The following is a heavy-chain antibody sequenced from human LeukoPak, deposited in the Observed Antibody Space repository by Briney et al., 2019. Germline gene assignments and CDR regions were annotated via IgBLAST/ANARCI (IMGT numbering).Heavy chain of an antibody. CDR2: IKQDGSEK. Sequence: GGSLRLSCAASGFTFSTYAMSWVRQAPGKGLEWVANIKQDGSEKYYVDSVKGRFTISRDNAKNSLYLQMNSLRAEDTAVYYCARVGKQVAADYWGQGTLVTVSS. J-gene: IGHJ4*02. D-gene: IGHD2-15*01. CDR3: ARVGKQVAADY. CDR1: GFTFSTYA. V-gene: IGHV3-7*03.